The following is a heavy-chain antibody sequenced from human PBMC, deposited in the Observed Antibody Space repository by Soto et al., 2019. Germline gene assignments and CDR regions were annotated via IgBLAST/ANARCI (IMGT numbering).Heavy chain of an antibody. CDR2: ISGSGGST. D-gene: IGHD3-9*01. V-gene: IGHV3-23*01. Sequence: EVQLLESGGGWVQPGGSLRLSCAASGFTFSSYAMSWVRQAPGKGLEWVSAISGSGGSTYYADSVKGRFTISRDNSKNTLYLQMNSLRAEDTAVYYCAKDPTVYYDAFAIWGQGTMVTVSS. CDR1: GFTFSSYA. CDR3: AKDPTVYYDAFAI. J-gene: IGHJ3*02.